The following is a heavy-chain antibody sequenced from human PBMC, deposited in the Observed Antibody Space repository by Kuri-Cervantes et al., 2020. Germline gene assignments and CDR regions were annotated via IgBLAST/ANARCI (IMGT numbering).Heavy chain of an antibody. CDR1: GFTFDDYA. CDR3: ARVKLVVGGSHVGNAFDI. CDR2: ISWNSGSI. V-gene: IGHV3-9*01. D-gene: IGHD1-26*01. J-gene: IGHJ3*02. Sequence: SLKISCAASGFTFDDYAMHWVRQAPGKGLEWVSGISWNSGSIGYADSVKGRFTISRDNAKNSLYLQMNSLRAEDTAVYYCARVKLVVGGSHVGNAFDIWGQGTMVTVSS.